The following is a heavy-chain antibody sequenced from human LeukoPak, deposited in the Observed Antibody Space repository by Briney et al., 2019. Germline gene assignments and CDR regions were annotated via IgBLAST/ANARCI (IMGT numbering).Heavy chain of an antibody. Sequence: ASVKVSCRASGYTSTSYDINWVRQATGQGLECMGWMNPNSGNTGYAQKFQGRVTMTRNTSISTAYVELSSLRSEDTAVYYCARGIVGATYYYGMDVWGQGTTVTVSS. V-gene: IGHV1-8*01. CDR2: MNPNSGNT. CDR1: GYTSTSYD. D-gene: IGHD1-26*01. J-gene: IGHJ6*02. CDR3: ARGIVGATYYYGMDV.